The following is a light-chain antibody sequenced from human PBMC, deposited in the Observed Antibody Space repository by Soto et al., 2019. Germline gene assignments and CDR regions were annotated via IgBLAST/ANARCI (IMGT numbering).Light chain of an antibody. J-gene: IGKJ5*01. Sequence: EIVLTQSPATLSLSPGERSTLSCRASQSVRSNFAWYQQKPGQAPRLLIYGASSRATGIPDRFSGSGSGTDFTLTISRLEPEDFAVYYCQQYGSSSITFGQGTRLEIK. CDR1: QSVRSN. V-gene: IGKV3-20*01. CDR2: GAS. CDR3: QQYGSSSIT.